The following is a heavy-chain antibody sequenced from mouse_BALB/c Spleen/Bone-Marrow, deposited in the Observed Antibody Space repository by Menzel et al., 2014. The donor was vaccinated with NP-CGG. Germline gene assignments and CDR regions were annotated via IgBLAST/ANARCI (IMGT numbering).Heavy chain of an antibody. Sequence: EVMLVESGGGLVKPGGSLKLSCAAPGFTFSYYAMSWVRQSPEKRLEWVAEISSGGTYTYYPDTVTGRFTISRDNAKNTLYLEMSSLRSEDTAMYYCVRDSSGYFDYWGQGTTLTVSS. CDR2: ISSGGTYT. CDR1: GFTFSYYA. V-gene: IGHV5-9-4*01. J-gene: IGHJ2*01. D-gene: IGHD3-1*01. CDR3: VRDSSGYFDY.